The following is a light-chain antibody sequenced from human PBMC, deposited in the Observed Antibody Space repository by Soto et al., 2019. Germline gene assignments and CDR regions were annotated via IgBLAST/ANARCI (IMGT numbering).Light chain of an antibody. CDR3: QQYDNLPPALT. Sequence: DIQMTHSPSTLSSSVVCRVTVTCHXSQDISNYLNWYQQKPGKAPKLLIYDASNLETGVPSRFSGSGSGTDFTFTISSLQPEDIATYYCQQYDNLPPALTFGGGTTVDIK. CDR1: QDISNY. J-gene: IGKJ4*01. CDR2: DAS. V-gene: IGKV1-33*01.